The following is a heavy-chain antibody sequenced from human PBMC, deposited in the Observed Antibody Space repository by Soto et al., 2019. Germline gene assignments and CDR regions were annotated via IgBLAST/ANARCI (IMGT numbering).Heavy chain of an antibody. CDR2: IYYSGST. CDR1: GGSISSYY. Sequence: SETLSLTCTVSGGSISSYYWSWIRQPPGKGLEWIGYIYYSGSTNYNPSLKSRVTISVDTSKNQFSLKLSSVTAADTAVYYCAREGRLYYYDSSGYEGYYYYGMDVWGQGTTVTVSS. J-gene: IGHJ6*02. D-gene: IGHD3-22*01. CDR3: AREGRLYYYDSSGYEGYYYYGMDV. V-gene: IGHV4-59*01.